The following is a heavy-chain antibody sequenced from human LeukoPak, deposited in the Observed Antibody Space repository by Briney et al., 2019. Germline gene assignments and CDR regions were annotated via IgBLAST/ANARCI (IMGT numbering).Heavy chain of an antibody. J-gene: IGHJ4*02. CDR1: GFTFSSYA. CDR2: ISSNGGST. Sequence: GGSLRLSCAASGFTFSSYAMHWVRQAPGKGLEYVSAISSNGGSTYCANSVKGRFTISRDNSKNTLYLQMNSLRTEDTAVYYCAKAEGYDILTGLDYWGQGTLVTVSS. CDR3: AKAEGYDILTGLDY. D-gene: IGHD3-9*01. V-gene: IGHV3-64*01.